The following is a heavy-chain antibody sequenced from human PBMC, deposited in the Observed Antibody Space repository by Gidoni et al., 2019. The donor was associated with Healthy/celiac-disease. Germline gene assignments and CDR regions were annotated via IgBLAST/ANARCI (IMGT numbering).Heavy chain of an antibody. Sequence: EVQLLESGGGLVQPGGSLRLSCAASGFTFSSYAMSWVRQAPGKGLEWVSAISGSGGSTYYADSVKGRFTISRDNSKNTLYLQMNSLRAEDTAVYYCAKDERRFGGVIVCPVAFDPWGQGTLVTVSS. CDR2: ISGSGGST. CDR3: AKDERRFGGVIVCPVAFDP. J-gene: IGHJ5*02. CDR1: GFTFSSYA. D-gene: IGHD3-16*02. V-gene: IGHV3-23*01.